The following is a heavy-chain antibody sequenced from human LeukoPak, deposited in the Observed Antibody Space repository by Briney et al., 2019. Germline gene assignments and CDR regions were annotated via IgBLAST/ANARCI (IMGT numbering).Heavy chain of an antibody. J-gene: IGHJ6*03. Sequence: PSETLSLTCTVSGGSISSGSYYWSWIRQPAGKGLEWIGRIYTSGTTNYNPSLKSRVTISVDTSKNQFSLKLSSVTAADTAVYYCARSCSADSCYYYYYYMDVWGQGTTVTVSS. CDR3: ARSCSADSCYYYYYYMDV. CDR2: IYTSGTT. CDR1: GGSISSGSYY. V-gene: IGHV4-61*02. D-gene: IGHD2-15*01.